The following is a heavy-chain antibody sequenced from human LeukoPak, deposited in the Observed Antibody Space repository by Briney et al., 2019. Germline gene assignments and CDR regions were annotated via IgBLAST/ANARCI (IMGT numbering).Heavy chain of an antibody. V-gene: IGHV3-21*01. CDR1: GFTFSSYA. CDR2: ISSSSSYI. J-gene: IGHJ4*02. Sequence: PGGSLRLSCAASGFTFSSYAMSWVRQAPGKGLEWVSSISSSSSYIYYADSVKGRFTISRDNAKNSLYLQMNSLRAEDTAVYYCASTPYDRDDYWGQGTLVTVSS. CDR3: ASTPYDRDDY. D-gene: IGHD3-22*01.